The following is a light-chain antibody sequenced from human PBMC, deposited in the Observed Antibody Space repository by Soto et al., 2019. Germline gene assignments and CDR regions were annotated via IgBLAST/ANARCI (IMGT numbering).Light chain of an antibody. CDR3: QQYEVSPWT. Sequence: EIVMTQSPGTLSLSPGERATLSCRTSQSVSSSLLAWYQQKPGQAPRLLIYGVSTRATGIPDRFSGSGFGTDFTLTISSLEAEDFAVYYCQQYEVSPWTFGQGTKVDIK. CDR1: QSVSSSL. V-gene: IGKV3-20*01. CDR2: GVS. J-gene: IGKJ1*01.